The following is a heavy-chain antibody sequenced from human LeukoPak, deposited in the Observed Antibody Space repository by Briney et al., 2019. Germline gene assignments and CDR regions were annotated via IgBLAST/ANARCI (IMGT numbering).Heavy chain of an antibody. D-gene: IGHD6-6*01. J-gene: IGHJ4*02. V-gene: IGHV4-39*01. CDR1: GGSISSSSYY. Sequence: SETLSLTCTVSGGSISSSSYYWGWIRQPPGKGLEWIGRIYYSGSTYYNPSLKSRVTISVDTSKNQFSLKLSSVTAADTAVYYCARLQRGPRSSSDPYYFDYWGQGTLVTVSS. CDR2: IYYSGST. CDR3: ARLQRGPRSSSDPYYFDY.